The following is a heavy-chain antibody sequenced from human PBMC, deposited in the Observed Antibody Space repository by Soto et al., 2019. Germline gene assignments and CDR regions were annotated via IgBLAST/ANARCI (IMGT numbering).Heavy chain of an antibody. Sequence: PGESLKISCKGSGYSFTSYWIGWVRQMPGKGLEWMGFFYPGDSDTRYSPSFQGQVTISADKSISTAYLQWSSLKASDTAVYYCAAGGISPGNYNYYAMDVWGQGTTVTVSS. CDR1: GYSFTSYW. CDR3: AAGGISPGNYNYYAMDV. J-gene: IGHJ6*02. V-gene: IGHV5-51*01. D-gene: IGHD3-16*01. CDR2: FYPGDSDT.